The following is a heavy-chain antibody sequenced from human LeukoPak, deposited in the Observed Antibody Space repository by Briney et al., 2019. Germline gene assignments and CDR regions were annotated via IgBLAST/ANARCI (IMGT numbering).Heavy chain of an antibody. Sequence: PSETLSLTCTVSGGSISSGSYYWSWLRQPAGKGLEYIGRIYTSGSTSYNPSLKSRGTISVDTSKNQFSLKLSSVTAADAAVYYCARVWELSDAFDIWGQGTMVTVSS. D-gene: IGHD1-26*01. CDR3: ARVWELSDAFDI. V-gene: IGHV4-61*02. J-gene: IGHJ3*02. CDR1: GGSISSGSYY. CDR2: IYTSGST.